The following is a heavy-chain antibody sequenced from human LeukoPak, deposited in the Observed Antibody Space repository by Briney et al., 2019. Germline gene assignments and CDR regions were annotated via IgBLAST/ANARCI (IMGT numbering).Heavy chain of an antibody. D-gene: IGHD4-11*01. J-gene: IGHJ4*02. Sequence: GGSLRLSCIASGFTFSSYWMSWVRQAPGKGLEWVANIKQDGNEKYYVDSVKGRFTISRDNAKNSLYLQMNSLRAEDTAVYFCARDFSLTTITADLDSWGQGTLVTVSS. CDR3: ARDFSLTTITADLDS. CDR2: IKQDGNEK. CDR1: GFTFSSYW. V-gene: IGHV3-7*01.